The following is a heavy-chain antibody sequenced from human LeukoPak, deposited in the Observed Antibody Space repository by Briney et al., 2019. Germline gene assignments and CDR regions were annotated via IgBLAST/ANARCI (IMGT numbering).Heavy chain of an antibody. D-gene: IGHD3-10*01. J-gene: IGHJ5*02. Sequence: SETLSLTCAVYGGSFSGYYWSWIRQPPGKGLEWIGEINHSGSTNYNPSLKSRVTISVDTSKNQFSLKLSSVTAADTAVYYCARDPSNYYGSGIVMGNWFDPWGQGTLVTVSS. CDR3: ARDPSNYYGSGIVMGNWFDP. CDR1: GGSFSGYY. V-gene: IGHV4-34*01. CDR2: INHSGST.